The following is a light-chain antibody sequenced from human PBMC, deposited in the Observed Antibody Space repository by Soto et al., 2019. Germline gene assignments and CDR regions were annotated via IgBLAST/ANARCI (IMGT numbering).Light chain of an antibody. J-gene: IGKJ5*01. V-gene: IGKV3-15*01. CDR2: GAS. CDR1: QSVSSN. CDR3: QQRYNWPIT. Sequence: KVMTQSPATLSLSPGEGATPLFRASQSVSSNVAWYQQIPGQSPRLLIYGASSRATGVPARFSGSGSGTDFTLTISSLEPEDFSVYYCQQRYNWPITFGQGTQLEIK.